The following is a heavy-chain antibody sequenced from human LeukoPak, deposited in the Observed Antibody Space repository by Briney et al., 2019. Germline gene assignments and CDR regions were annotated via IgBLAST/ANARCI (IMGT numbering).Heavy chain of an antibody. CDR1: GFTFDDYA. CDR2: ISWNSGGI. Sequence: GGSLRLSCAASGFTFDDYAMHWVRQAPGKGLEWVSGISWNSGGIGYADSVKGRFTISRDNAKNSLYLQMNSLRAEDTALYYCAKALRHFDWVLSVFVYWGQGTLVTVSS. CDR3: AKALRHFDWVLSVFVY. V-gene: IGHV3-9*01. J-gene: IGHJ4*02. D-gene: IGHD3-9*01.